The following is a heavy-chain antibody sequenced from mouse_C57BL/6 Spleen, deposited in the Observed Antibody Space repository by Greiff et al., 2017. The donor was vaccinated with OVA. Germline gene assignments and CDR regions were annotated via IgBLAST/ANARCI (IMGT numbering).Heavy chain of an antibody. CDR2: IYPGSGNT. Sequence: QVQLKQSGPELVKPGASVKISCKASGYSFTSYYIHWVKQRPGQGLEWIGWIYPGSGNTKYNEKFKGKATLTADTSSSTAYMQLSSLTSEDSAVYYCARTGTNYAMDYWGQGTSVTVSS. CDR1: GYSFTSYY. J-gene: IGHJ4*01. V-gene: IGHV1-66*01. D-gene: IGHD4-1*01. CDR3: ARTGTNYAMDY.